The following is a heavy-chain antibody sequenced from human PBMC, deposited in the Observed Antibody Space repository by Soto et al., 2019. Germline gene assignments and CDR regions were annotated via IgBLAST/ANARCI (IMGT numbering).Heavy chain of an antibody. J-gene: IGHJ5*02. D-gene: IGHD2-8*01. CDR1: GFTFSSYA. Sequence: GESLKISCAASGFTFSSYAMSWVRQAPGKGLEWVSAISGSGGSTYYADSVKGRFTISRDNSKNTLYLQMNSLRAEDTAVYYCAKDGAVYAIFYWFDPWGQGTLVTVSS. CDR3: AKDGAVYAIFYWFDP. V-gene: IGHV3-23*01. CDR2: ISGSGGST.